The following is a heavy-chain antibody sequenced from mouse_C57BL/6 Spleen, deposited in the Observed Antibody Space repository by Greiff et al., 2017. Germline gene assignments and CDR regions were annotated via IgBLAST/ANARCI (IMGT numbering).Heavy chain of an antibody. CDR2: ISSGSSTI. V-gene: IGHV5-17*01. Sequence: DVKLVESGGGLVKPGGSLKLSCAASGFTFSDYGMHWVRQAPEKALEWVAYISSGSSTIYYADTVKGRFTISRDNATNTLFLQMNSLRSEDTAMYYCASPYYYGSSYPFAYWGQGTLVTVSA. CDR1: GFTFSDYG. J-gene: IGHJ3*01. CDR3: ASPYYYGSSYPFAY. D-gene: IGHD1-1*01.